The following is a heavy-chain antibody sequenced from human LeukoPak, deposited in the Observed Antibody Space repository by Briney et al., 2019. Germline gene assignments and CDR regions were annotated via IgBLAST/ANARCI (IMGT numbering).Heavy chain of an antibody. V-gene: IGHV3-48*03. J-gene: IGHJ5*02. CDR2: ISSSGSTI. Sequence: GGSLRLSCAASGFTFSTYEMNWVRQAPGKGLECVSYISSSGSTIYYADSVKGRFTISRDNAKNSLYLQMNSLRAEDTAVYYCARYGSGSYYKSWFDPWGQGTLVTVSS. D-gene: IGHD3-10*01. CDR1: GFTFSTYE. CDR3: ARYGSGSYYKSWFDP.